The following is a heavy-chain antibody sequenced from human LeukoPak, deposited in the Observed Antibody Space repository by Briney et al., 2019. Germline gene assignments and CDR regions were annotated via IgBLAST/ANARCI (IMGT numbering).Heavy chain of an antibody. V-gene: IGHV1-18*01. CDR3: ARGGFLTSGYLDS. Sequence: ASVKVSCKASGYTLRSYGITWVRQAPGQGLEWMGWISAYNGNTKYPQKLQGRVTMTTDTSTSTAYMEVSSLRSEDTAIYFCARGGFLTSGYLDSWGQGTLITVSS. CDR1: GYTLRSYG. D-gene: IGHD6-25*01. CDR2: ISAYNGNT. J-gene: IGHJ4*02.